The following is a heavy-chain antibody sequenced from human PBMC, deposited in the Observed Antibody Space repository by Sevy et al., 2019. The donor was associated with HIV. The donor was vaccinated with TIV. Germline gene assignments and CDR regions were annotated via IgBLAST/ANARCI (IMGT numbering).Heavy chain of an antibody. J-gene: IGHJ4*02. CDR2: IDTGGGSI. CDR1: GFTFSRYE. CDR3: AASRRDDYNYFFDY. D-gene: IGHD4-4*01. V-gene: IGHV3-48*03. Sequence: GGSLRLSCVPSGFTFSRYEVNWVRQAPGKGLQWISQIDTGGGSIYYSDSVKGRFTISRDDVKNSVHLQMNSLRAEDTALYYCAASRRDDYNYFFDYWGQGTLVTVSS.